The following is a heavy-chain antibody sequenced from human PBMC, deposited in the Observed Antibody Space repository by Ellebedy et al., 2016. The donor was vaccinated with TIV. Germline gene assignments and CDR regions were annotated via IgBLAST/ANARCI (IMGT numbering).Heavy chain of an antibody. CDR2: ISGSGGST. CDR1: GFTFSSYA. D-gene: IGHD6-19*01. J-gene: IGHJ4*02. V-gene: IGHV3-23*01. CDR3: AKDQGVIAVAGTWAY. Sequence: GESLKISXAASGFTFSSYAMSWVRQAPGKGLEWVSSISGSGGSTYYADSVKGRFTISRDNSKNSLYLQMNSLRAEDTAVYYCAKDQGVIAVAGTWAYWGQGTLVTVSS.